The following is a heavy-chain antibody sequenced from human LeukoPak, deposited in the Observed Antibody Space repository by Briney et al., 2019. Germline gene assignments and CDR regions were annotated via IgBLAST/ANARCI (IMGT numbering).Heavy chain of an antibody. J-gene: IGHJ4*02. V-gene: IGHV1-2*02. CDR1: GYTRTRYY. D-gene: IGHD4-17*01. CDR2: IYPNSGDT. CDR3: ARGSPNYGDLFDF. Sequence: ASVKVSCKASGYTRTRYYMHWVRQAPGQGLEWMGWIYPNSGDTNFAQKFQVRVTMTRDTSISTAYMELSRLRSDDTAVYYCARGSPNYGDLFDFWGQGTLVTVSS.